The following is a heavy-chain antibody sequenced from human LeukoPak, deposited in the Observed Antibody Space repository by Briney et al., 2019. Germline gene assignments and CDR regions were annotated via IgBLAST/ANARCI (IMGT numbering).Heavy chain of an antibody. CDR3: ARLGVGRWMVVTSYYYGMDV. J-gene: IGHJ6*02. D-gene: IGHD6-19*01. CDR1: GYTFTDYH. V-gene: IGHV1-2*02. Sequence: ASVKVSCKASGYTFTDYHVHWVRQAPGQGHQWMGSIDPKSGGTNYAQKFQGRVTMTRDTSISTAYMELSRLTSDDTAIYYCARLGVGRWMVVTSYYYGMDVWGQGTTVTVSS. CDR2: IDPKSGGT.